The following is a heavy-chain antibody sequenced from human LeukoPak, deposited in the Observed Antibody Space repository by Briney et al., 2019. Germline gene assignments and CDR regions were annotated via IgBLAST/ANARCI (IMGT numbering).Heavy chain of an antibody. Sequence: ASVKVSCKASGYTFTGYYMHWVRQAPGQGLEWMGGIIPIFGTANYAQKFQGRVTITADESTSTAYMELSSLRSEDTAVYYCAGGEVGATPYYFDYWGQGTLVTVSS. V-gene: IGHV1-69*13. D-gene: IGHD1-26*01. J-gene: IGHJ4*02. CDR1: GYTFTGYY. CDR2: IIPIFGTA. CDR3: AGGEVGATPYYFDY.